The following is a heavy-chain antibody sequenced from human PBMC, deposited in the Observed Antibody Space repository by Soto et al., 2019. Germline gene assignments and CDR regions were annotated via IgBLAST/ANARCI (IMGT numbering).Heavy chain of an antibody. CDR2: MYYSGNP. CDR1: GGSFSTGGYY. J-gene: IGHJ4*02. CDR3: ARVGRAGQFDY. D-gene: IGHD6-19*01. Sequence: LSLTCSVSGGSFSTGGYYWGWIRQHPGKGLEWIGYMYYSGNPYYNPSLKSRVTISVDTSKKQLSLKLISVTAADTAVYYCARVGRAGQFDYWGQGTLVTVSS. V-gene: IGHV4-31*03.